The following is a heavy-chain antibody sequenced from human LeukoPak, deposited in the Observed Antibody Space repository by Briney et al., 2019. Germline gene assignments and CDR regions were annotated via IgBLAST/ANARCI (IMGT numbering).Heavy chain of an antibody. CDR3: ARERTIWYSSIQRGYYYYYYMDV. CDR1: GGSISGYY. V-gene: IGHV4-59*01. D-gene: IGHD6-13*01. CDR2: IYYSGST. Sequence: SETLSLTCTVSGGSISGYYWSWIRQPPGKGLEWIGYIYYSGSTNYNPSLKSRVTISVDTSKNQFSLKLSSVTAADTAVYYCARERTIWYSSIQRGYYYYYYMDVWGKGTTVTVSS. J-gene: IGHJ6*03.